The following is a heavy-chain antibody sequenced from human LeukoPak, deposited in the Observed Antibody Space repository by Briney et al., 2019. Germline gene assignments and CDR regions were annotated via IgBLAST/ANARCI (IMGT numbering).Heavy chain of an antibody. J-gene: IGHJ4*02. CDR3: ARAAWKTGYFDY. V-gene: IGHV4-34*01. Sequence: SETLSLTCAVYGGSFSGYYWSWIRQPPGKGLEWIGEINHSGSTNYNPSLKSRDTISVDTSKNQFSLKLSSVTAADTAVYYCARAAWKTGYFDYWGQGTLVTVSS. CDR1: GGSFSGYY. CDR2: INHSGST. D-gene: IGHD1-1*01.